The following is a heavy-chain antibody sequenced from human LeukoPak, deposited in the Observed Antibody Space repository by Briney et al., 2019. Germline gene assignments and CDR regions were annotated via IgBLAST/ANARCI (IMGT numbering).Heavy chain of an antibody. V-gene: IGHV1-69*13. CDR1: GGTSSSYA. J-gene: IGHJ3*02. D-gene: IGHD1-7*01. CDR2: IIPIFGTA. CDR3: ARDSRTGTITDAFDI. Sequence: ASVKVSCKASGGTSSSYAISWVRQAPGQGLEWMGGIIPIFGTANYAQKLQGRVTITADESTSTAYMELSSLRSEDTAVYYCARDSRTGTITDAFDIWGQGTMVTVSS.